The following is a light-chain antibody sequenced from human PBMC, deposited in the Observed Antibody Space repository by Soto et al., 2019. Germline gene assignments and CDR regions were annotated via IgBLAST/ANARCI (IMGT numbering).Light chain of an antibody. CDR3: QQYSAYPLT. CDR2: ETS. Sequence: GDRVTITCRASQSISGCLAWYQQKPGKAPKLLIYETSNLQSGVPSRFSGSGSATDFTLTISGLQPDDFATYYCQQYSAYPLTFGGGTKVEI. J-gene: IGKJ4*01. CDR1: QSISGC. V-gene: IGKV1-5*03.